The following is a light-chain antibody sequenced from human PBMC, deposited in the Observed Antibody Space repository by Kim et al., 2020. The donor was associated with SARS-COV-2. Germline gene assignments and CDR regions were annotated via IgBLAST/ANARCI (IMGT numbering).Light chain of an antibody. CDR3: QHYGASPLT. V-gene: IGKV3-20*01. Sequence: SPGERATVSCRDSQSVNNNYLAWYQQKPGQAPRLLIYGASSRATGIPDRFSGSGSETDFILTISRLDPEDFAVYYCQHYGASPLTFGGGTKVDIK. CDR2: GAS. J-gene: IGKJ4*01. CDR1: QSVNNNY.